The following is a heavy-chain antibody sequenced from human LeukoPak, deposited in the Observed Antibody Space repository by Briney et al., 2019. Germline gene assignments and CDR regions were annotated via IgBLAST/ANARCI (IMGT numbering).Heavy chain of an antibody. Sequence: GAPVKVSCKASGYTFTSYDINWVRQATGQGLEWMGWMNPNSGNTGYAQKFQGRVTMTRNTSISTAYMELSSLRSEGTAVYYCARGTTLLGFDYWGQGTLVTVSS. CDR1: GYTFTSYD. CDR3: ARGTTLLGFDY. J-gene: IGHJ4*02. CDR2: MNPNSGNT. V-gene: IGHV1-8*01. D-gene: IGHD1-1*01.